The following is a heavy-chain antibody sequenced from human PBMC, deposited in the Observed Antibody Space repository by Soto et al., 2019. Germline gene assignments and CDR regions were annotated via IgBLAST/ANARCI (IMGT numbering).Heavy chain of an antibody. CDR3: ARQVPAAIRLGWFDP. CDR2: IYYSGST. D-gene: IGHD2-2*02. J-gene: IGHJ5*02. Sequence: ASETLSLTCIVSGGSISSSSYYWGWIRQPPGKGLEWIGSIYYSGSTYYNPSLKSRVTISVDTSKNQFSLKLSSVTAADTAVYYCARQVPAAIRLGWFDPWGQGTLVTVSS. CDR1: GGSISSSSYY. V-gene: IGHV4-39*01.